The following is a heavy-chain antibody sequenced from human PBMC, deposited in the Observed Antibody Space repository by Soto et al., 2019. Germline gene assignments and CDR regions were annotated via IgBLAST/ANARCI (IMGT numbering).Heavy chain of an antibody. CDR3: ARGQRFSDWFDP. J-gene: IGHJ5*02. Sequence: LSLTCTVSGGSMSSYYWTWIRQPAGKGLEWIGRVYSSGGTHYSPSLKSRATISLDTSKNQFSLRLLSVTDADTAVYFCARGQRFSDWFDPWGQGTLVTVSS. CDR1: GGSMSSYY. V-gene: IGHV4-4*07. CDR2: VYSSGGT. D-gene: IGHD3-3*01.